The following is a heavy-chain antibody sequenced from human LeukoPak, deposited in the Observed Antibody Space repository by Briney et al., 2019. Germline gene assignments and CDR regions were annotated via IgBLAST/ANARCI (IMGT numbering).Heavy chain of an antibody. J-gene: IGHJ2*01. D-gene: IGHD3-3*01. CDR3: ARLNYDFWSSHPTYWYFDV. CDR2: IHYRGST. Sequence: SETLSRTCSVSGDSISSYSHYWGWIRQPPGKGLEWIGSIHYRGSTYYNPSLRSRVTISVDTSKNQFSLNLRSVTAADTTVYYCARLNYDFWSSHPTYWYFDVWGRGTLVTVSS. CDR1: GDSISSYSHY. V-gene: IGHV4-39*01.